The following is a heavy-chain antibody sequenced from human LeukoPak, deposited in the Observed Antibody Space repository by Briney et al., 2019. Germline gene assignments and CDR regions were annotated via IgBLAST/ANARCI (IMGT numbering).Heavy chain of an antibody. Sequence: GGSLRLSCVASGFTFRSYSMNWVRQAPGKGLEWVSSISSSSTYIYYADSVKGRFTISRDNANNSLYLQMNSLRADDTAVYYCARDLNYDILTGSLRAYFDSWGQGTLVTVYS. J-gene: IGHJ4*02. CDR2: ISSSSTYI. D-gene: IGHD3-9*01. V-gene: IGHV3-21*01. CDR3: ARDLNYDILTGSLRAYFDS. CDR1: GFTFRSYS.